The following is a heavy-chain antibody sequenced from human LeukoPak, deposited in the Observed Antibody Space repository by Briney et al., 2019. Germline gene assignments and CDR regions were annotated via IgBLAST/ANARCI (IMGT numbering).Heavy chain of an antibody. CDR3: ARMEALDSYGRSDY. V-gene: IGHV4-59*01. CDR2: IYYSGST. CDR1: GGSLSSYY. D-gene: IGHD5-18*01. Sequence: SETLSLTCTVSGGSLSSYYWSWIRQPPGKGLEWIGYIYYSGSTNYNPSLKSRVTISVDTSKNQFSLKLSSVTAADTAVYYCARMEALDSYGRSDYWGQGTLVTVSS. J-gene: IGHJ4*02.